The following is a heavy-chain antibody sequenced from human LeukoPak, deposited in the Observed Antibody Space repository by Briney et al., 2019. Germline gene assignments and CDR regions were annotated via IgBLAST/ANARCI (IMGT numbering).Heavy chain of an antibody. CDR1: GFTFTSHW. V-gene: IGHV3-7*03. CDR3: ANAYSSSWYWNY. D-gene: IGHD6-13*01. J-gene: IGHJ4*02. CDR2: IKQDGSEK. Sequence: PGGSLRLSCAASGFTFTSHWMSWVRQAPGKGMEWVAKIKQDGSEKYYVDSVKGRFTISRDNAKNSLYLEMNSLRAEDTAVYYCANAYSSSWYWNYWGQGTLVTVSS.